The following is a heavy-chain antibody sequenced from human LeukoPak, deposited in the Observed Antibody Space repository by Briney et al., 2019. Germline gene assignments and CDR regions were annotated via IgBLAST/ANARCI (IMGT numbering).Heavy chain of an antibody. CDR2: ISGSGGST. CDR3: ARDEDDSSGWERPLYYYYGMDV. CDR1: GFTFSSYA. Sequence: PGGSLRLSCAASGFTFSSYAMSWVRQAPGKGLEWVSAISGSGGSTYYADSVKGRFTISRDNSKNTLYLQMNSLRAEDTAVYYCARDEDDSSGWERPLYYYYGMDVWGQGTTVTVSS. V-gene: IGHV3-23*01. D-gene: IGHD6-19*01. J-gene: IGHJ6*02.